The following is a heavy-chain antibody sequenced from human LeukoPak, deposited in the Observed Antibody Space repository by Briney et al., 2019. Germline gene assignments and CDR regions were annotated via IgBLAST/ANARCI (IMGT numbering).Heavy chain of an antibody. V-gene: IGHV3-23*01. CDR1: GFTFSDYS. CDR2: ISPAGDIT. D-gene: IGHD2-2*01. J-gene: IGHJ4*02. Sequence: PGGSLRLSCTASGFTFSDYSVSWVPQAPGAGLEWVSAISPAGDITTDADSVKGRSTISRDNSKSTLYLQMNGLTAEDTALYYCARRLVTAGITDFFDSWGQGTLVSVSS. CDR3: ARRLVTAGITDFFDS.